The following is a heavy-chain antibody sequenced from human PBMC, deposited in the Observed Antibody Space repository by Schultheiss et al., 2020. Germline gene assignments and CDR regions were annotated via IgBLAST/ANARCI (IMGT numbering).Heavy chain of an antibody. CDR2: IIPIFGTA. CDR1: GYTFTGYY. Sequence: SVKVSCKASGYTFTGYYMHWVRQAPGQGLEWMGGIIPIFGTANYAQKFQGRVTITADESTSTAYMELSSLRSEDTAVYYCANRVVPAATSYYYYGMDVWGQGTTVTVS. D-gene: IGHD2-2*01. CDR3: ANRVVPAATSYYYYGMDV. V-gene: IGHV1-69*13. J-gene: IGHJ6*02.